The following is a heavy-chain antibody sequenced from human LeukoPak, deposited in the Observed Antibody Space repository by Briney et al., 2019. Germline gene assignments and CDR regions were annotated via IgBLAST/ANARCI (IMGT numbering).Heavy chain of an antibody. Sequence: GGSLRLSCAASGFTFSSYAMSWVRQAPGKGLEWVSGISGSGGNTYYADSVKGRFTISGDSSKNTLYLQMNSLRAEDTAVYYCANLPYDSSGYWAYFDNRGQGTLVTVSS. D-gene: IGHD3-22*01. CDR3: ANLPYDSSGYWAYFDN. CDR2: ISGSGGNT. J-gene: IGHJ4*02. CDR1: GFTFSSYA. V-gene: IGHV3-23*01.